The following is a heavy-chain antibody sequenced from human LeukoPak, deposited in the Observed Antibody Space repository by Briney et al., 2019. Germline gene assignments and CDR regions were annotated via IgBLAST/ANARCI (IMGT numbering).Heavy chain of an antibody. Sequence: GGSLRLSCAASGFTFSSYGMHWVRQAPGKGLEWVAVISYDGSNKYYADSVKGRFTISRDNSKNTLYLQMNSLRAEDTAVYYCAKLENSGYDYFDYWGQGTLVTVSS. J-gene: IGHJ4*02. CDR1: GFTFSSYG. CDR2: ISYDGSNK. CDR3: AKLENSGYDYFDY. V-gene: IGHV3-30*18. D-gene: IGHD5-12*01.